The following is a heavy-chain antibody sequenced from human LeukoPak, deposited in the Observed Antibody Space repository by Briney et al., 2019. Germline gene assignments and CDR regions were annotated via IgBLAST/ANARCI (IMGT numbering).Heavy chain of an antibody. V-gene: IGHV3-9*01. CDR2: ISWNSGSI. CDR1: GFTFDDYA. D-gene: IGHD3-22*01. Sequence: GGSLRLSCAASGFTFDDYAMHWVRQAPGKGLEWVSGISWNSGSIGYADSVKGRFTISRDNAKNSLYLQMNSLRAEDTALYYCAKDPLARYDSSGYQDYWGQGTLVTVSS. J-gene: IGHJ4*02. CDR3: AKDPLARYDSSGYQDY.